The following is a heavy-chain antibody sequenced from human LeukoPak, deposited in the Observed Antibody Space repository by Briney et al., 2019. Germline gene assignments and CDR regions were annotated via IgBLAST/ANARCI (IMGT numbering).Heavy chain of an antibody. Sequence: PSETLSLTCAVSGGSLSSYYWSWIRQPPGKGLEWIGYIYYSGSTNYNPSLKSRVTISVDTSKNQFSLRLSSVTAADTAVYYCARDLTTVTTTPSFDLWGRGTLVTVSS. CDR3: ARDLTTVTTTPSFDL. V-gene: IGHV4-59*01. D-gene: IGHD4-17*01. CDR1: GGSLSSYY. J-gene: IGHJ2*01. CDR2: IYYSGST.